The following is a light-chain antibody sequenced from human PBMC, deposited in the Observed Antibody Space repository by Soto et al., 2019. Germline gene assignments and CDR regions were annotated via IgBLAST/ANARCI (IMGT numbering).Light chain of an antibody. CDR2: GAS. CDR3: QQYGSS. CDR1: QSVSSSY. V-gene: IGKV3-20*01. Sequence: EMVCTQSPGTLSLSPGERATLYCRASQSVSSSYLAWYEQKPGQAPRLLIYGASSRATGIPDRFSGSGYGTDFTLTISRLEPEAFAVYYCQQYGSSFGQGTKVDIK. J-gene: IGKJ1*01.